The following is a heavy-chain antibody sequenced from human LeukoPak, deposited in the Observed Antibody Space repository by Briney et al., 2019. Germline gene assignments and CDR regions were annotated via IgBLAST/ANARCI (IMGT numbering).Heavy chain of an antibody. Sequence: SETLSLTCTVSGGSISSYYWSWIRQPPGKGLEWIGYIHYSGSTDSNSSLKSRVTISVDTSKNQFSLKLTSVTAADTAVYYCARSVVAAEYYFDYWGQGTLVTVSS. J-gene: IGHJ4*02. V-gene: IGHV4-59*01. D-gene: IGHD2-15*01. CDR1: GGSISSYY. CDR2: IHYSGST. CDR3: ARSVVAAEYYFDY.